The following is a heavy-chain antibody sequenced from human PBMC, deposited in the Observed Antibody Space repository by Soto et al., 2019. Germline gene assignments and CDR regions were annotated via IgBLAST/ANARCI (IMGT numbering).Heavy chain of an antibody. J-gene: IGHJ4*02. D-gene: IGHD1-1*01. CDR3: ANSFSPSGLNWLSHVDH. Sequence: EVQLLESGGGLVQPGGSLRLSCAASGFTFSSYAMAWVRQAPGRGLEWVSAVSSSGDYTYYTDSVKGRFTISRDNSRNTLSLHMSSLRAEDTAIYYCANSFSPSGLNWLSHVDHWSQGTLVTVSP. CDR1: GFTFSSYA. CDR2: VSSSGDYT. V-gene: IGHV3-23*01.